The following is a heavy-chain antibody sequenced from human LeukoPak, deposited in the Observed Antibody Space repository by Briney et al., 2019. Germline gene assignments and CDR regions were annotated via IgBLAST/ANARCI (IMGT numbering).Heavy chain of an antibody. CDR1: GGSISNTNW. Sequence: PSETLSLTCGVSGGSISNTNWWTWVRQPPGKGLEWIGEIYHSGSTNYNPSLKSRVTISVDKSKNQFSLKLSSVTAADTAVCYCARTSRINMVLDPWGQGTLVTVSS. CDR3: ARTSRINMVLDP. V-gene: IGHV4/OR15-8*01. CDR2: IYHSGST. D-gene: IGHD3-10*01. J-gene: IGHJ5*02.